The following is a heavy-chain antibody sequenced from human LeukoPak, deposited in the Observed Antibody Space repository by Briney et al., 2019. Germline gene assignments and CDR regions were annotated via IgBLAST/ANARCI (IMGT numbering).Heavy chain of an antibody. CDR2: INTNTGNP. CDR3: ARPRGSGWRNDKYYFDY. CDR1: GYTFTSYA. Sequence: ASVKVSCMASGYTFTSYAMNWVRQAPGQGLEWMGWINTNTGNPTYAQGFTGRFVFSLDTSVSTAYLQISSLKAEDTAVYYCARPRGSGWRNDKYYFDYWGQGTLVTVSS. D-gene: IGHD6-19*01. V-gene: IGHV7-4-1*02. J-gene: IGHJ4*02.